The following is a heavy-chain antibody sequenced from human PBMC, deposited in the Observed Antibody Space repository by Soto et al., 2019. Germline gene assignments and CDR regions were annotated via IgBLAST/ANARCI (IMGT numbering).Heavy chain of an antibody. V-gene: IGHV3-30-3*01. J-gene: IGHJ3*01. CDR3: ARGSRAVDGDAFDL. Sequence: QGQLVESGGGVVQPGRSLRLSCAASGFTFSTYAMHWVRQAPGKGLDWVAVISYDGSSTFYADSVKGRFTNSRDNSKNSLSLQMNTLRTDDTAVYYCARGSRAVDGDAFDLWGQGTMVTISS. CDR2: ISYDGSST. D-gene: IGHD6-19*01. CDR1: GFTFSTYA.